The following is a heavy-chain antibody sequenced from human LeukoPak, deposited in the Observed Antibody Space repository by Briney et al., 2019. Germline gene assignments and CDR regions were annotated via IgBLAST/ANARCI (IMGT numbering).Heavy chain of an antibody. Sequence: GASVKVPCKASAYPFTGYYLHWVRQAPGQGLEWMGWINPNSGDTNYAQNFQGRVTMTRDTSISTAYMEVISLRSDDTAVYYCARDRGGTWVEATNYWGQGTLVTVSS. CDR1: AYPFTGYY. CDR2: INPNSGDT. J-gene: IGHJ4*02. CDR3: ARDRGGTWVEATNY. V-gene: IGHV1-2*02. D-gene: IGHD1-26*01.